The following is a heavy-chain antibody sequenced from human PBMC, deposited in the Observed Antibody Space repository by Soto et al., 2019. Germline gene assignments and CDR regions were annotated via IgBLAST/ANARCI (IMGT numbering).Heavy chain of an antibody. CDR3: AFFVRFLPPFPPDY. Sequence: GASVKVSCKASGYTFTGYFMYWVRQAPGQGLERMGWINPNSGGTNYAQKFQGWVTMTRDTSISTAYMELSRLRFGDTAVYYCAFFVRFLPPFPPDYWGKGTLVTVS. CDR2: INPNSGGT. D-gene: IGHD3-3*01. CDR1: GYTFTGYF. J-gene: IGHJ4*02. V-gene: IGHV1-2*04.